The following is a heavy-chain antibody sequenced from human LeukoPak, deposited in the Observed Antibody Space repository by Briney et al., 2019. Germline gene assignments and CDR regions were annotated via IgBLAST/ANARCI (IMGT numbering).Heavy chain of an antibody. D-gene: IGHD6-13*01. Sequence: GGSLRLSCAASRFTFSNYAMSWVRQAPGKGLEWVSVIYSGGHTYYADSVKGRFTVSRDNSRNTLYLQMNSLRAEDTAVYYCVRGAYSSSWLNFDYWGQGTLVTVSS. CDR3: VRGAYSSSWLNFDY. V-gene: IGHV3-66*02. CDR1: RFTFSNYA. J-gene: IGHJ4*02. CDR2: IYSGGHT.